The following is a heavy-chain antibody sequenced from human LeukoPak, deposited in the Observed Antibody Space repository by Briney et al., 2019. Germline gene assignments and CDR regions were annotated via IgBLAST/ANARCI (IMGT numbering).Heavy chain of an antibody. V-gene: IGHV3-23*01. D-gene: IGHD3-16*01. Sequence: GGSLRLSCAASGFTFSRYWMHWVRQAPGKGLEWVSAISGSGGSTYYADSVKGRFTISRDNSKNTLYLQINSLRAEDTALYYCAKDRGDIMFAFEGVIPDFWGRGTLVTVSS. CDR1: GFTFSRYW. CDR3: AKDRGDIMFAFEGVIPDF. J-gene: IGHJ4*02. CDR2: ISGSGGST.